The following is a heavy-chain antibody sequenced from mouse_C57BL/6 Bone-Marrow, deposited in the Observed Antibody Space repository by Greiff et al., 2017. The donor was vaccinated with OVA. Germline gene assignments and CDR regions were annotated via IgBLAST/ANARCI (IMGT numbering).Heavy chain of an antibody. CDR1: GYTFTDYY. CDR3: ARDYYGSSPFDY. J-gene: IGHJ2*01. D-gene: IGHD1-1*01. CDR2: IFPGSGST. V-gene: IGHV1-75*01. Sequence: QVHVKQSGPELVKPGASVKISCKASGYTFTDYYINWVKQRPGQGLEWIGWIFPGSGSTYYNEKFKGKATLTVDKSSSTAYMLLSSLTSEDSAVYFCARDYYGSSPFDYWGQGTTLTVSS.